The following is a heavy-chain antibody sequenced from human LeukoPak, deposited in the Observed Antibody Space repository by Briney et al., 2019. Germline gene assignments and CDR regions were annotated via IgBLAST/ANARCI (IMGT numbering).Heavy chain of an antibody. J-gene: IGHJ5*02. D-gene: IGHD2-21*01. Sequence: GGSLRLSCAASGFTVSSNYMSWVRQAPGKGLEWVSVIYSGGSTYYADSVKGRFTISRDNSKNTLYHQMNSLRAEDTAVYYCARIRRFPNWFDPWGQGTLVTVSS. CDR2: IYSGGST. CDR3: ARIRRFPNWFDP. V-gene: IGHV3-66*01. CDR1: GFTVSSNY.